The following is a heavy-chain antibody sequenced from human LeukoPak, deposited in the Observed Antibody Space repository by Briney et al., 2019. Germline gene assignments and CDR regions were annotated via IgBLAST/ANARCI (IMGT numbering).Heavy chain of an antibody. CDR3: ARDLSYSHSPLGY. Sequence: PSETLSLTCTVSGGSISRYYWSWLRQPPGKGLEWIGYISYSGSTNYNPSLKSRVTISLDTSKNQFSLKLSSVTAADTAVYYCARDLSYSHSPLGYWGQGALVTVSS. V-gene: IGHV4-59*01. J-gene: IGHJ4*02. CDR2: ISYSGST. CDR1: GGSISRYY. D-gene: IGHD4-11*01.